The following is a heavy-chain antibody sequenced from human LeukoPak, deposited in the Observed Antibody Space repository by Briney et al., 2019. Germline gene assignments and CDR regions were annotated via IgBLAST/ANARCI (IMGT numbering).Heavy chain of an antibody. V-gene: IGHV6-1*01. J-gene: IGHJ2*01. D-gene: IGHD1-7*01. CDR1: GDSVSSNSVA. CDR2: TYYRSKWYN. Sequence: SQTLSLTCAVSGDSVSSNSVAWNWIRQSPSRGLEWLGRTYYRSKWYNDYAVSVKSRITINADASKNQFSLQLNSVAPEDTAVYYCARVLRELPSYWYFDLWGRGTLVTVSS. CDR3: ARVLRELPSYWYFDL.